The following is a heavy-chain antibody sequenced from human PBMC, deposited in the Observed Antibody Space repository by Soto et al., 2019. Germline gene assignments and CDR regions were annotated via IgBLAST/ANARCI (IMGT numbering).Heavy chain of an antibody. Sequence: PSETLSLTCTVSGGSVTSGGYYWSWIRHCPGKGLEWIGYIYSSGDTNYNPSLNSRVAMSVDTSKNQFSLQLTSVTVADTAIYYCARDTSSSSVWGLAPSGYWGQGTLVTVSS. CDR1: GGSVTSGGYY. D-gene: IGHD6-6*01. J-gene: IGHJ4*02. V-gene: IGHV4-31*03. CDR2: IYSSGDT. CDR3: ARDTSSSSVWGLAPSGY.